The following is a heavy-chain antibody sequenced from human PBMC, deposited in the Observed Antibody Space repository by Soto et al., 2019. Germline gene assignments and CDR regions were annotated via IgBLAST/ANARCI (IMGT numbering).Heavy chain of an antibody. CDR2: ISAYNGNT. V-gene: IGHV1-18*01. J-gene: IGHJ6*02. Sequence: QVQLVQSGAEVKKPGASVKVSCKASGYTFTSYGISWVRQAPGQGLEWMGWISAYNGNTNYAQKLQGRVTMTTDTSTSPAYMELRSLRSDDTAVYYCARLGYCSGGSCYRSGDYYYYYGMDVWGQGTTVTVSS. D-gene: IGHD2-15*01. CDR3: ARLGYCSGGSCYRSGDYYYYYGMDV. CDR1: GYTFTSYG.